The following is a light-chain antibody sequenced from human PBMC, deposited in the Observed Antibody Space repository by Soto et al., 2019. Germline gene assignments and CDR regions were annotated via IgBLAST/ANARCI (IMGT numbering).Light chain of an antibody. CDR2: GAS. V-gene: IGKV3-15*01. CDR1: QSISSN. CDR3: QQYDSWPPLFT. Sequence: EIVMTQSPATLSVSPGERATLSCRASQSISSNLAWYQQRPGQAPRLLVYGASTRATGIPARFSGSGSGTEFTLTIRRLQSEDFAVYYCQQYDSWPPLFTFGPGTKVDLK. J-gene: IGKJ3*01.